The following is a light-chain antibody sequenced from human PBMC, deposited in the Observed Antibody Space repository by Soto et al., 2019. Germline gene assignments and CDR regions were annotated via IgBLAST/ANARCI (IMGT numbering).Light chain of an antibody. V-gene: IGKV3-15*01. CDR2: GAS. CDR3: QQYNTWPQT. CDR1: QSVSSN. Sequence: ILMTQSPATTSVAPGERATLSCGASQSVSSNLAWYQQKPGQAPRLLIYGASTRAPGIPARFSGSGSGTKFTLTISSLQSEDFAVYYCQQYNTWPQTFGQGTKVDIK. J-gene: IGKJ1*01.